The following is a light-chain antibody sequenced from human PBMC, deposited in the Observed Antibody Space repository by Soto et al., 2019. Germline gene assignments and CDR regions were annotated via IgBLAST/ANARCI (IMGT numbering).Light chain of an antibody. J-gene: IGLJ1*01. Sequence: QSALTQPPSASGSPGQSVTISCTGTGSDIGGYNFVSWYQQHPGKVPKLIIYEVNKRPSVVPDRFSGSKSRNTASLTVSGLQADDEADYYCSSYAGTNNRYVFGTGTKLTVL. V-gene: IGLV2-8*01. CDR1: GSDIGGYNF. CDR3: SSYAGTNNRYV. CDR2: EVN.